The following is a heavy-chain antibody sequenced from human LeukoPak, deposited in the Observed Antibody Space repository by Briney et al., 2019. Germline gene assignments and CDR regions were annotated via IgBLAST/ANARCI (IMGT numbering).Heavy chain of an antibody. CDR2: INTNTGNP. CDR3: ASALFYYDSRGYYPFGY. V-gene: IGHV7-4-1*02. CDR1: GYTFTSNA. J-gene: IGHJ4*02. D-gene: IGHD3-22*01. Sequence: ASVKVSCKASGYTFTSNAINWVRQAPGQGLEWMGWINTNTGNPTYAQGFTGRFVFSLDTSVSTAYLHISSLEAEDTAVYYCASALFYYDSRGYYPFGYWGQGTLVTVSS.